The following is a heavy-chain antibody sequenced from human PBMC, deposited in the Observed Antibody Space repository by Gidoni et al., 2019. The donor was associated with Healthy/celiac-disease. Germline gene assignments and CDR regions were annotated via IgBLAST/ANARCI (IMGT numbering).Heavy chain of an antibody. CDR1: GFTFSSYA. Sequence: QVQLVASGGGVVQPGRSLRLSCAASGFTFSSYAMHWVRQAPGKGLEWVAVISYDGSNKYYADSVKGRFTISRDNSKNTLYLQMNSLRAEDTAVYYCARDSYYSVAARLFYYYYGMDVWGQGTTVTVSS. J-gene: IGHJ6*02. D-gene: IGHD6-6*01. CDR2: ISYDGSNK. V-gene: IGHV3-30-3*01. CDR3: ARDSYYSVAARLFYYYYGMDV.